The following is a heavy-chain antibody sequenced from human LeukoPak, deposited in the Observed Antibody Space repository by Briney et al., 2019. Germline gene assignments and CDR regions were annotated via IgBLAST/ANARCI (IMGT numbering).Heavy chain of an antibody. J-gene: IGHJ4*02. V-gene: IGHV3-21*01. CDR3: ARDQGTGIAVAGFYYFDY. CDR1: GFTFSSYS. Sequence: GGSLRLSCAASGFTFSSYSMNWVRQAPGKGLERVSSISSSSSSYIYYADSVKGRFTISRDNAKNSLYLQMNSLRAEDTAVYYCARDQGTGIAVAGFYYFDYWGQGTLVTVSS. D-gene: IGHD6-19*01. CDR2: ISSSSSSYI.